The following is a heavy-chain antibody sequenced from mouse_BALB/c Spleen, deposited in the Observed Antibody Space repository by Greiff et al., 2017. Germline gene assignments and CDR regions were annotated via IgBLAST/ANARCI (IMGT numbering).Heavy chain of an antibody. CDR2: INPNNGGT. CDR3: ARSGDGYGLGYAMDD. Sequence: VQLKQSGPELVKPGASVKIPCKASGYTFTDYNMDWVKQSHGKSLEWIGDINPNNGGTIYNQKFKGKATLTVDKSSSTAYMELRSLTSEDTAVYYCARSGDGYGLGYAMDDWGQGTSVTVSS. D-gene: IGHD2-2*01. CDR1: GYTFTDYN. J-gene: IGHJ4*01. V-gene: IGHV1-18*01.